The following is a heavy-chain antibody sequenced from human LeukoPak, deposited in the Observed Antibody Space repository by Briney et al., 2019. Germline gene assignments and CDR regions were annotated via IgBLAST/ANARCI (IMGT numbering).Heavy chain of an antibody. CDR1: GFTFSSYE. CDR3: ARDNGSWSYLGY. D-gene: IGHD3-10*01. CDR2: ISSSGSTI. Sequence: GGSLRLSCAASGFTFSSYEMNWVRQAPGKGLEWASYISSSGSTIYYADSVKGRFTISGDNAKNSLYLQMNSLRAEDTAVYYCARDNGSWSYLGYWGQGTLVTVSS. V-gene: IGHV3-48*03. J-gene: IGHJ4*02.